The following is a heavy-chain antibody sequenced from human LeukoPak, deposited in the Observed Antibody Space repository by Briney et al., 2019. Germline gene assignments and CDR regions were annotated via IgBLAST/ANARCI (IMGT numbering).Heavy chain of an antibody. J-gene: IGHJ3*02. V-gene: IGHV3-9*01. CDR1: GFTFDDYA. CDR3: AKSTLELRTHHAFDI. Sequence: GGSLRLSCAASGFTFDDYAMHWVRQAPGKGLEWVSGISWNSGSIGYADSVKGRFTISRDNAKNSLYLQMNSLRAEDTALYYCAKSTLELRTHHAFDIWGQGAMVTVSS. D-gene: IGHD3-3*01. CDR2: ISWNSGSI.